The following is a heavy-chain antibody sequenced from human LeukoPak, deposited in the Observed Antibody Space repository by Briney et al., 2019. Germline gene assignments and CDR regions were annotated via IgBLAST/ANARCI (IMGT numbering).Heavy chain of an antibody. V-gene: IGHV4-4*07. J-gene: IGHJ4*02. CDR2: IYTSGST. CDR3: ARSPSLSGSGSYYNNRYFDY. Sequence: PSETLSLTCTVSGGSISSYYWSWIRQPAGKGLEWIGRIYTSGSTNYNPSLKSRVTMSVDTSKNQFSLKLSPVTAADTAVYYCARSPSLSGSGSYYNNRYFDYWGQGTLVTVSS. D-gene: IGHD3-10*01. CDR1: GGSISSYY.